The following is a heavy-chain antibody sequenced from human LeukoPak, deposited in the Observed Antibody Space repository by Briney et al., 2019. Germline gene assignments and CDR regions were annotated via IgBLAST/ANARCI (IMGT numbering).Heavy chain of an antibody. Sequence: PGGSLRLSCAASGFTVSSNYMSWVRQAPGKGLEWVSVIYSGGSTYYADSVKGRFTISRDNSKNTLYLQMNSLRAEDTAVYYCARVEMATLDLRYWGQGTLVTVSS. V-gene: IGHV3-66*01. CDR3: ARVEMATLDLRY. J-gene: IGHJ4*02. CDR1: GFTVSSNY. D-gene: IGHD5-24*01. CDR2: IYSGGST.